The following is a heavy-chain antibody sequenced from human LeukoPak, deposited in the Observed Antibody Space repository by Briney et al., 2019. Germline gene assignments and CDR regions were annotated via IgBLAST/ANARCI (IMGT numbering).Heavy chain of an antibody. CDR2: ISAYNGNT. D-gene: IGHD3-10*01. J-gene: IGHJ6*02. V-gene: IGHV1-18*01. CDR1: GYTFTSYG. CDR3: ARESYGSGSYLYYYYYGMDV. Sequence: GAAVKVSCKASGYTFTSYGISWVRQAPGQGLEWMGWISAYNGNTNYAQKLQDRVTMTTDTSTSTAYMELRSLRSDDTAVYYCARESYGSGSYLYYYYYGMDVWGQGTTVTVSS.